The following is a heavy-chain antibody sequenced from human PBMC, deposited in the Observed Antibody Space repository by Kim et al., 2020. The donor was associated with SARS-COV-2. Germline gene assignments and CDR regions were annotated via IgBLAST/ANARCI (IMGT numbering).Heavy chain of an antibody. J-gene: IGHJ6*02. CDR2: IYYSGST. Sequence: SETLSLTCTVSSGSISGYYWSWIRQPPGKGLEWIGYIYYSGSTNYNPSLRSRVNISVDTSKNQFSLRLSSVTAADTAVYYCARGPHYCSRTPCYETWGNYYYYGMDVWGQGTTVTVSS. CDR3: ARGPHYCSRTPCYETWGNYYYYGMDV. D-gene: IGHD2-2*01. V-gene: IGHV4-59*01. CDR1: SGSISGYY.